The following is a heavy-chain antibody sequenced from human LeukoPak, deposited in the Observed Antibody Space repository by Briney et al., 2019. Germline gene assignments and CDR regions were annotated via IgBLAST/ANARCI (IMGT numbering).Heavy chain of an antibody. CDR3: ARGRIARLPYFDY. CDR2: IYTSGST. D-gene: IGHD5-18*01. Sequence: SETLSLTCTVSGDSISSGDYYWSWIRQPAGKGLEWIGRIYTSGSTNYNPSLKSRVTISVDTSKNQFSLKLSSVTAADTAVYYCARGRIARLPYFDYWGQGTLVTVSS. CDR1: GDSISSGDYY. J-gene: IGHJ4*02. V-gene: IGHV4-61*02.